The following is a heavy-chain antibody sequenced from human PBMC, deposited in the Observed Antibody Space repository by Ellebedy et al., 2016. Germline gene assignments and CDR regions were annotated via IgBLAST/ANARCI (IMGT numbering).Heavy chain of an antibody. CDR2: ISGSGGST. J-gene: IGHJ4*02. V-gene: IGHV3-23*01. Sequence: GESLKISXAASGFTFSSYAMSWARQAPGKGLEWVSAISGSGGSTYYADSVKGRFTISRDNAKNSLYLQMNSLRAEDTAVYYCARGGGYSCGYMYVYWGQGTLVTVSS. D-gene: IGHD5-18*01. CDR3: ARGGGYSCGYMYVY. CDR1: GFTFSSYA.